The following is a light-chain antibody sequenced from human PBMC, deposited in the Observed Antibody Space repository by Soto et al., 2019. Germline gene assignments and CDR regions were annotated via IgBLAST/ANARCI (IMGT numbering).Light chain of an antibody. J-gene: IGKJ1*01. CDR1: QSISSY. CDR2: ASS. CDR3: QRSYSTLWT. V-gene: IGKV1-39*01. Sequence: DNQMTQSPSSLSATVGDRVTITCRASQSISSYLNWYQQKPGKAPKLLIYASSSLQSGVPSRFSGSGSGTDFPLTISSLQPEDFATYYRQRSYSTLWTFGQGTKVEIK.